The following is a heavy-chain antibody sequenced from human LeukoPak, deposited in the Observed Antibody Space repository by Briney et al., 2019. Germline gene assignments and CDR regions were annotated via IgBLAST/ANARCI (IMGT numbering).Heavy chain of an antibody. V-gene: IGHV4-38-2*02. CDR2: IFHTGDV. J-gene: IGHJ4*02. CDR3: ARVVASTSIDS. CDR1: GYSINSGYF. D-gene: IGHD2-15*01. Sequence: SETLSLTCTVSGYSINSGYFWGWVRQPPGKGPEWIGSIFHTGDVYYNPSLRSRVTISVDTSRNQVSLKVTSVTAADTALYYCARVVASTSIDSWGQGILVTVSS.